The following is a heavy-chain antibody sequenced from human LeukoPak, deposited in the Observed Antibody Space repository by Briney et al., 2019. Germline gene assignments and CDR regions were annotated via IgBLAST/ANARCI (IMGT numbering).Heavy chain of an antibody. Sequence: AAVKVSCKASGYTFTSYYMHWVRQAPGQGLEWMGIIKPSGGSTSYAQKFQGRVTMTRDMSTSTVYMELSSLRSEDTAVYYCARSRPSGSIAARRWFDPWGQGTLVTVSS. V-gene: IGHV1-46*01. D-gene: IGHD6-6*01. CDR3: ARSRPSGSIAARRWFDP. CDR1: GYTFTSYY. J-gene: IGHJ5*02. CDR2: IKPSGGST.